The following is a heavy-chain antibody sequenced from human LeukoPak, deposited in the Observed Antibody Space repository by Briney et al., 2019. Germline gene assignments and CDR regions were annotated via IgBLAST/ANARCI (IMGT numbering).Heavy chain of an antibody. Sequence: SETLSLTCTVSGGSISSYYRSWIRQPPGKGLEWIGYIYYSGSTNYNPSLKSRVTISVDTSKNQFSLKLSSVTAADTAVYYCARDRGYSGYDYFDYWGQGTLVTVSS. J-gene: IGHJ4*02. CDR2: IYYSGST. CDR3: ARDRGYSGYDYFDY. D-gene: IGHD5-12*01. V-gene: IGHV4-59*01. CDR1: GGSISSYY.